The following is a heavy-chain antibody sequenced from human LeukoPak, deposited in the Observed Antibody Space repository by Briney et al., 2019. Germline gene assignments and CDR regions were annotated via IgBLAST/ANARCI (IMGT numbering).Heavy chain of an antibody. Sequence: GGSLRLSCAASGFTFSSYGMSWVRQAPGKGLEWVSGISGSGGSAYYADSVKGRFTISRDNSKNTLYLQMNSLRAEDTAVYYCAKDRSIAAGDDAFDIWGQGTMVTVSS. J-gene: IGHJ3*02. CDR3: AKDRSIAAGDDAFDI. D-gene: IGHD6-13*01. V-gene: IGHV3-23*01. CDR2: ISGSGGSA. CDR1: GFTFSSYG.